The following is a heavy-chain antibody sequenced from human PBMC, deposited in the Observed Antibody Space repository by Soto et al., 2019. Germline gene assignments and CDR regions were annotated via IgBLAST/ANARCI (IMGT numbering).Heavy chain of an antibody. V-gene: IGHV3-11*05. Sequence: QVQLVESGGGLVKPGGSLRLSCAASGFTFSDHYMSWIRQAPGKGLESVSYISGSSSDTNYADSVKGRFTISRDNAKKTLYMQMNNLRPEDTAVYYCATGPRRLSDWGQGTLVTVSS. CDR3: ATGPRRLSD. CDR2: ISGSSSDT. CDR1: GFTFSDHY. D-gene: IGHD2-21*02. J-gene: IGHJ4*02.